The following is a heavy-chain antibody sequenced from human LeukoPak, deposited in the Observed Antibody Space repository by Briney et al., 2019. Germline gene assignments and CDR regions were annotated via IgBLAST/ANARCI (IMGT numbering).Heavy chain of an antibody. Sequence: ASVKVSCKASGYTFTSYGMSWVRQAPGQGLEWMGWISPNSGYTNYAQKFQGRVTMTRDTSTSTAYMELRSLRSDDTAVYYCATRITIFGVFVDYWGQGTLVTVSS. CDR2: ISPNSGYT. CDR3: ATRITIFGVFVDY. J-gene: IGHJ4*02. D-gene: IGHD3-3*01. V-gene: IGHV1-18*01. CDR1: GYTFTSYG.